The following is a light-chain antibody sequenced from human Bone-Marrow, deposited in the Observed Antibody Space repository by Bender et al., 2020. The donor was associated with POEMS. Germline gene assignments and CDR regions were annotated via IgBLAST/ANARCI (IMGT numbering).Light chain of an antibody. Sequence: HSALAQPASVSGSPGQSITISCTGSSSDIGTYDLVSWYQQHPGKAPQLLIYAVTKRPSGVSNRFSGSKSDNTASLTISGLQAEDEADYYCCSYAGPWVFGGGTKLTVL. J-gene: IGLJ3*02. CDR1: SSDIGTYDL. V-gene: IGLV2-23*02. CDR2: AVT. CDR3: CSYAGPWV.